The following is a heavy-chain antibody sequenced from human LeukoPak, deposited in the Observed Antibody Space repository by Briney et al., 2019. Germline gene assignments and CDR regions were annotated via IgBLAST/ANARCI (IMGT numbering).Heavy chain of an antibody. CDR1: GFTFSSYE. J-gene: IGHJ4*02. Sequence: GGSLRLSCAASGFTFSSYEMNWVRQAPGKGLEWVSYISSSGSTIYYADSVKGRFTISRDNAKNSLYLQMNSLRAEDTAVYYCARPSIAARSQFYWGQGTLVTVSS. V-gene: IGHV3-48*03. CDR2: ISSSGSTI. CDR3: ARPSIAARSQFY. D-gene: IGHD6-6*01.